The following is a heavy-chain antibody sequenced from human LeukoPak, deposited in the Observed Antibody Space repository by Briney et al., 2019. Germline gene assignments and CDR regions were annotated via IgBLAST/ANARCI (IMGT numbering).Heavy chain of an antibody. Sequence: GGSLRLSCAASGFNFANHAMSWVRQTPGKGLEWVSAISGGGDITYYADSVTGRFTISRDNSKNTLYLQMNSLRAEDTALYYCAKGSYYDSSGTYYFDYWGQGTLVTVSS. CDR1: GFNFANHA. D-gene: IGHD3-22*01. CDR3: AKGSYYDSSGTYYFDY. CDR2: ISGGGDIT. J-gene: IGHJ4*02. V-gene: IGHV3-23*01.